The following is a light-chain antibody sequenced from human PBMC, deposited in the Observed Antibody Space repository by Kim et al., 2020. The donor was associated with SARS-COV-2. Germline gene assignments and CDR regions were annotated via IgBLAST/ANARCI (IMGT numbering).Light chain of an antibody. Sequence: PGEGATPSCRARQSISGNLAWYQQKPGQAPRLLIYGASNRATGIPVRFSGSGSGTDFTLTISSLQSEDVAVYICQHYNNWPPLFTFGPGTKVDIK. V-gene: IGKV3-15*01. CDR2: GAS. J-gene: IGKJ3*01. CDR1: QSISGN. CDR3: QHYNNWPPLFT.